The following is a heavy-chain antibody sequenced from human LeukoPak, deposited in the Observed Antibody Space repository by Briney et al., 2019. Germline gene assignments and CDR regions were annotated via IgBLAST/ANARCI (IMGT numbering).Heavy chain of an antibody. CDR1: GFTFSDYY. CDR2: ISSSGSTI. V-gene: IGHV3-11*01. CDR3: ARARITMIVAV. Sequence: PGGSLRLSCAAAGFTFSDYYMSWIRQAPGKGLEWVSYISSSGSTIYYADSVKGRFTISRDNAKNSLYLQMNRLRAEDTAVYYCARARITMIVAVWGQGTLVTVSS. J-gene: IGHJ4*02. D-gene: IGHD3-22*01.